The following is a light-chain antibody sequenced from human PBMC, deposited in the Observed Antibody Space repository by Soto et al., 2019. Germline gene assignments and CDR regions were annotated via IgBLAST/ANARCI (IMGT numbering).Light chain of an antibody. CDR3: QKYDRAPAM. V-gene: IGKV1-27*01. J-gene: IGKJ1*01. CDR2: AAS. CDR1: QDIKKF. Sequence: DIQLTQSPSSLSASLGDRVTITCRASQDIKKFLAWYQQRPGKVPDLLIYAASTLRSGVPSRFSCNASGTDFSFTISSLKPEDLATYYCQKYDRAPAMFGQGTKVDIK.